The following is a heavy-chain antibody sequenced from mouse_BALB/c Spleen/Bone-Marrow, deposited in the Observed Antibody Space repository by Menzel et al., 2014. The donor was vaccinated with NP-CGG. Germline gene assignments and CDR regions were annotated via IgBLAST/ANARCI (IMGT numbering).Heavy chain of an antibody. Sequence: VQLVESGAELARPEASVKLSCKASGYTFTSYWMQWVKQRPGQGLEWIGAIYPGDGDTRYTQKFKGKATLTADKSSSTAYMQLSSLASEDSAVYYCARRDYGIRENYYAMDYWGQGTSVTVSP. CDR3: ARRDYGIRENYYAMDY. V-gene: IGHV1-87*01. D-gene: IGHD1-2*01. CDR1: GYTFTSYW. J-gene: IGHJ4*01. CDR2: IYPGDGDT.